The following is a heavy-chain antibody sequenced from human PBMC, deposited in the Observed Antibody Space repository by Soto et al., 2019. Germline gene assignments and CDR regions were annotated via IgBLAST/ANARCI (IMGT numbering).Heavy chain of an antibody. J-gene: IGHJ4*02. CDR2: ISHSGIT. CDR3: ARVRYARSGFDH. Sequence: QVQLQESGPGLVRPSGALSVTCAVSGDSISRSHWWSWVRQSPGKVLEWIGAISHSGITNYNPSLKSRVTISGDKSKKQLSLKLTSVTAADTAVYYCARVRYARSGFDHWGQGTLVSVSS. D-gene: IGHD3-22*01. CDR1: GDSISRSHW. V-gene: IGHV4-4*02.